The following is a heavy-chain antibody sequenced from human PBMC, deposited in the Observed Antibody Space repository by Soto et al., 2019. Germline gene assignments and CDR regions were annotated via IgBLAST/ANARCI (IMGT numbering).Heavy chain of an antibody. V-gene: IGHV4-59*01. CDR2: IYYSGST. J-gene: IGHJ5*02. CDR1: GGSISSYY. D-gene: IGHD3-3*01. Sequence: SETLSLTCTVSGGSISSYYWSWIRQPPGKGLEWIGYIYYSGSTNYNPSLKSRVTISVDTSKNQFSLKLSSVTAADTAVYYCARDLAPPRSYYDFWSGPFGFDPWGQGTLVTVSS. CDR3: ARDLAPPRSYYDFWSGPFGFDP.